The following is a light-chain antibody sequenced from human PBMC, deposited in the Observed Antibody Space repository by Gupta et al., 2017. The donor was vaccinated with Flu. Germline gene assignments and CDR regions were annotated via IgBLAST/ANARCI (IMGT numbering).Light chain of an antibody. V-gene: IGKV4-1*01. J-gene: IGKJ2*03. CDR2: WAS. CDR1: QSVLYNSNNKNY. CDR3: QQYYTTPYS. Sequence: DIVTKPPAYLAASFMGERATINCKSSQSVLYNSNNKNYSSWYQQKPGQPPKLLIYWASTRESGVPDRFSGSGSGTDFTLTISSLQAEDVAVYYCQQYYTTPYSFGQGTKLEIK.